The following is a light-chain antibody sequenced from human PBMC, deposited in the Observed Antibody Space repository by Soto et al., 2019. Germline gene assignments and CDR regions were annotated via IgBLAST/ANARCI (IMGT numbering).Light chain of an antibody. J-gene: IGKJ5*01. Sequence: EIVLTQSPGTLSLSPGERATLSCRASQSVSSSYLAWYQQKPGQAPRLLIYGASSRATGIPDRFSGSGSGTXXTLTISRLEPEDFAVYYCQQYGSSPLITFGQGTRLEIK. CDR1: QSVSSSY. CDR2: GAS. V-gene: IGKV3-20*01. CDR3: QQYGSSPLIT.